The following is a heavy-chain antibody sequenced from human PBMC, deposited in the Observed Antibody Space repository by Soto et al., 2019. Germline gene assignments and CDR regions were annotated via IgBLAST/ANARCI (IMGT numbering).Heavy chain of an antibody. CDR3: AHRDPPGPTTYFDP. Sequence: QITLKEAGPTLVKPTETLTLTCTFSGFSFTTTRMGVGWTRQPPGKALEWLAIIYWDGESRYNPLLRRRLTLTEHPPKNQVVLKMTNMDPKDTATLYCAHRDPPGPTTYFDPWGQGIPVTVAS. D-gene: IGHD1-1*01. J-gene: IGHJ5*02. V-gene: IGHV2-5*02. CDR1: GFSFTTTRMG. CDR2: IYWDGES.